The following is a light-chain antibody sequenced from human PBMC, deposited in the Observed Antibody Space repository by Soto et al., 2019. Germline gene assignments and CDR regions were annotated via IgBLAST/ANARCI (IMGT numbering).Light chain of an antibody. Sequence: EIVMTQSPATLSVSPGEGATLSCRASQSVNNNLAWYQQKPGQAPRLLIYGASTRATGLPTRFSGSGSGTELTLTISSLEPEDFAVYYCQQRSNWPPITFGQGTRLEIK. J-gene: IGKJ5*01. CDR1: QSVNNN. CDR3: QQRSNWPPIT. CDR2: GAS. V-gene: IGKV3-15*01.